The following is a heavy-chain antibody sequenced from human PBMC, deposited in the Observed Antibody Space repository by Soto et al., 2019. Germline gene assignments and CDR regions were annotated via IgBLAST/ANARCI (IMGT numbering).Heavy chain of an antibody. D-gene: IGHD6-19*01. V-gene: IGHV3-9*01. CDR1: GVNFDSYA. Sequence: EVQLVESGGGLVQPGRSLRLSCVASGVNFDSYAMHWVRQAPGKGLEWVSGISWNSGRIGYEDSVKGRFTISRDNAQNSLYLEMNSLRVEDTAFYYCVKDIHEQWLVSHFEYWGQGALVTVSS. CDR2: ISWNSGRI. CDR3: VKDIHEQWLVSHFEY. J-gene: IGHJ4*02.